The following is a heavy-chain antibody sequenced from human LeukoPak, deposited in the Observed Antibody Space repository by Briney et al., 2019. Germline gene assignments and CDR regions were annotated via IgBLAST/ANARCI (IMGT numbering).Heavy chain of an antibody. CDR2: SSYTGNT. Sequence: SETLSLTCTVSGGSISSYSWTWIRQPPGKGLEWIGYSSYTGNTNYNPSLKSRVTISVDTSKNQFSLKLSSVTAADTAVYYCARDSYSRTHDYWGQGTLVTVSS. J-gene: IGHJ4*02. V-gene: IGHV4-59*12. CDR3: ARDSYSRTHDY. D-gene: IGHD6-13*01. CDR1: GGSISSYS.